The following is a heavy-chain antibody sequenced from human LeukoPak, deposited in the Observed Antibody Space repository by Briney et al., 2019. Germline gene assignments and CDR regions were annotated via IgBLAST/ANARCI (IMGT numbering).Heavy chain of an antibody. Sequence: GGSLRLSCAASGFSFITYGMSWVRQPPGKGLEWVSGIGGDDSTYYADSLEGRFTISRDTSKNTLFLQINNLRAGDTAVYYCAKHSHSGYFDYWGQGTLVTVSS. J-gene: IGHJ4*02. V-gene: IGHV3-23*01. CDR2: IGGDDST. D-gene: IGHD1-26*01. CDR1: GFSFITYG. CDR3: AKHSHSGYFDY.